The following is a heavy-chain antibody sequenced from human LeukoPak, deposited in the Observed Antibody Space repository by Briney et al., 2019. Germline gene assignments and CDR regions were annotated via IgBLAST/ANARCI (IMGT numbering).Heavy chain of an antibody. Sequence: ASVKVSCKASGYTFTGYYMHWVRQAPGQGLEWMGCVNPNSGDTNYAQKFQGSVTMTRDTSISTVYMELSRLRSDDTAVYYCARALYSAGSAFDIWGQGTMVSVSS. CDR1: GYTFTGYY. J-gene: IGHJ3*02. CDR3: ARALYSAGSAFDI. V-gene: IGHV1-2*02. CDR2: VNPNSGDT. D-gene: IGHD3-10*01.